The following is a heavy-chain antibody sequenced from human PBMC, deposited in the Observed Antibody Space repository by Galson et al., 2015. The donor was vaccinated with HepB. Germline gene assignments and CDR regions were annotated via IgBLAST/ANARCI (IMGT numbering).Heavy chain of an antibody. CDR3: ALRTGTYPYYFDF. Sequence: SVKVSCKASGYTFTSYGLSWLRQAPGQGLEYIGWISPYNGNTNYAQKLQGRVTMTTDKYTTTAYMELRSLRSDDTAVYYCALRTGTYPYYFDFWGQGTLVAVSS. CDR2: ISPYNGNT. CDR1: GYTFTSYG. V-gene: IGHV1-18*01. D-gene: IGHD3-10*01. J-gene: IGHJ4*02.